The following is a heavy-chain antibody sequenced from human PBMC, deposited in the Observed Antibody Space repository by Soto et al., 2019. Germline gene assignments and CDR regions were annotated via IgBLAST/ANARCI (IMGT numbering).Heavy chain of an antibody. V-gene: IGHV3-23*01. CDR2: ISGSGRNT. CDR3: AREGERRGYRSGWSLVSDYYYYYYIDV. D-gene: IGHD6-19*01. J-gene: IGHJ6*03. Sequence: SWVSKKKGKGMEWVSAISGSGRNTYYAASVKRRFTTSRDNSKNTLYLQMTSLRAADTAVYYCAREGERRGYRSGWSLVSDYYYYYYIDVWAKGTTVSVSS.